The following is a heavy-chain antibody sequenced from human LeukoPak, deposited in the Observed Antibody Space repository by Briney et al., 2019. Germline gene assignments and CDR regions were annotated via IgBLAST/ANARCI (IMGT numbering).Heavy chain of an antibody. CDR1: GGSISSGGYY. D-gene: IGHD1-14*01. J-gene: IGHJ4*02. CDR3: ARENVRTFDY. V-gene: IGHV4-31*03. Sequence: SETLSLTCTVSGGSISSGGYYWSWIRQHPGKGLEWIGYIYYSENTYSNPSLKSRLAISLDTSRNQLSLKLSSVTAADTAVYYCARENVRTFDYWGQGTLVTVSS. CDR2: IYYSENT.